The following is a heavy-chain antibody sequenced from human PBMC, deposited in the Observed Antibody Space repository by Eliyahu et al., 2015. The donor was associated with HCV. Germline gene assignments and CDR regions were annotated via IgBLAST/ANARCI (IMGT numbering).Heavy chain of an antibody. V-gene: IGHV3-33*01. CDR1: GFXFSAYS. D-gene: IGHD2-21*02. CDR3: ARDINADLGYCGGACYPGDAFGL. CDR2: IWFDGSDK. J-gene: IGHJ3*01. Sequence: QVQLVESGGGVVQPGRSLXLSCAASGFXFSAYSXHWFXQAPGKGLEWVAVIWFDGSDKLYADSVKGRFTISRDNSKSTLYLQMNSLRADDTALYYCARDINADLGYCGGACYPGDAFGLWGQGTMVTVSS.